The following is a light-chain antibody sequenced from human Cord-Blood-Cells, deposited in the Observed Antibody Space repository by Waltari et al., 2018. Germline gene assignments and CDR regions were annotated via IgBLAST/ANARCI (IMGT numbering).Light chain of an antibody. CDR3: QTWGTGIQV. Sequence: QLVLTQSPSASASLGASVKLTCTLSSGPSSYAIAWHQQQPEKGPRSLMKLNSDGSHSKGAGIPDRFSGSSSGAERYLTISSLQSEDEADYYCQTWGTGIQVFGGGTKLTVL. V-gene: IGLV4-69*01. CDR1: SGPSSYA. J-gene: IGLJ3*02. CDR2: LNSDGSH.